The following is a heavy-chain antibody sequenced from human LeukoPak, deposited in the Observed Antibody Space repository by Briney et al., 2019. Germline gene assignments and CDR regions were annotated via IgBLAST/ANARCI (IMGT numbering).Heavy chain of an antibody. CDR1: GFTFSRHG. Sequence: PGRSLRLSCAASGFTFSRHGMHWIRQAPVKGLEWVAVISYDGSNKYYADSVKGRFTISRDNSKNTLYLQMNSLRAEDTAVYYCAKDTAMVFGYFDYWGQGTLVTVSS. D-gene: IGHD5-18*01. V-gene: IGHV3-30*18. J-gene: IGHJ4*02. CDR2: ISYDGSNK. CDR3: AKDTAMVFGYFDY.